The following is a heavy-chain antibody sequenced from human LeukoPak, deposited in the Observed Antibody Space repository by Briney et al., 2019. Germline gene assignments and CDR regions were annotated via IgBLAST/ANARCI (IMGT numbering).Heavy chain of an antibody. V-gene: IGHV3-21*01. CDR3: ARDLAYCSGGSCYGWFDP. D-gene: IGHD2-15*01. Sequence: PGGSLRLSCAASGFTFSSYSMNWVRQAPGKGLEWVSSISSSSSYIYYADSVKGRFTISRDNAKNSLYLQRNSLRAEDTAVYYCARDLAYCSGGSCYGWFDPWGQGTLVTVSS. J-gene: IGHJ5*02. CDR2: ISSSSSYI. CDR1: GFTFSSYS.